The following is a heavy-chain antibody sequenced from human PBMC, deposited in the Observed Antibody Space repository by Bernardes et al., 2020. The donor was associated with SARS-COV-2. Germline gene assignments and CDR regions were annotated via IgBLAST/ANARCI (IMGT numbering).Heavy chain of an antibody. J-gene: IGHJ1*01. CDR3: ARVGPGSARDAEYFQH. Sequence: GGSLRLSCAASGFTFSSYWMSWVRQAPGKGLEWVANIKQDGSEKYYVDSVKGRFTISRDNAKNSLYLQMNSLRAEDTAVYYCARVGPGSARDAEYFQHWGQGTLVTVSS. D-gene: IGHD2-21*02. CDR1: GFTFSSYW. CDR2: IKQDGSEK. V-gene: IGHV3-7*05.